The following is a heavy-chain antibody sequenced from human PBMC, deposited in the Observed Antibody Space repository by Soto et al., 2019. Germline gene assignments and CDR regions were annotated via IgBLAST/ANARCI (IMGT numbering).Heavy chain of an antibody. CDR2: INHSGST. D-gene: IGHD4-17*01. J-gene: IGHJ4*02. CDR3: ARGDYGGNSYYFDY. V-gene: IGHV4-34*01. Sequence: SSETLSLTCAVYGGSFSGYYWSWIRQPPGKGLEWIGEINHSGSTNYNPSLKSRVTISVDTSKNQFSLKLSSVTAADTAVYYCARGDYGGNSYYFDYWGQGTLVTVSS. CDR1: GGSFSGYY.